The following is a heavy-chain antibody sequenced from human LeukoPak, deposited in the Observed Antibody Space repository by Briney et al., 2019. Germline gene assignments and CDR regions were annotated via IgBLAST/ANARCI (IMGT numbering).Heavy chain of an antibody. V-gene: IGHV4-39*02. CDR2: IYYSGST. J-gene: IGHJ4*02. CDR3: AREPALLWEQEDY. CDR1: GGSISSSSYY. Sequence: PSETLSLTCTVSGGSISSSSYYWGWIRQPPGKGLEWIGSIYYSGSTYYNPSLKSRVTISVDTSKNQFSLKLSSVTAADTAVYYCAREPALLWEQEDYWGQGTLVTVSS. D-gene: IGHD3-10*01.